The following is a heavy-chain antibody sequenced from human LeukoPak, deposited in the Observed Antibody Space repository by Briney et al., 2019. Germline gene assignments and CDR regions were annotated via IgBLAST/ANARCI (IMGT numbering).Heavy chain of an antibody. CDR1: GYTFISYG. CDR3: AKRSAWQRYSYGYDY. D-gene: IGHD5-18*01. J-gene: IGHJ4*02. V-gene: IGHV1-18*01. Sequence: ASVKVSCKASGYTFISYGVSWVRQAPGQGLEWMGWISAYNGNTNYAQKLQGRVTMTTDTSTSTAYMELRSLRSDDTAVYYCAKRSAWQRYSYGYDYWGQGTLVTVSS. CDR2: ISAYNGNT.